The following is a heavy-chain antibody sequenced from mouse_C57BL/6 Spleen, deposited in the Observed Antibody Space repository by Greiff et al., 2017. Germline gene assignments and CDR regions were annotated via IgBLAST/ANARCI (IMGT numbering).Heavy chain of an antibody. CDR2: IYPGDGDT. V-gene: IGHV1-80*01. CDR3: SRSPAYYCNCDPFAY. CDR1: GYAFSSYW. D-gene: IGHD2-10*01. Sequence: QVQLQQSGAELVKPGASVKISCKASGYAFSSYWMNWVKQRPGKGLEWIGQIYPGDGDTNYNGKFKGKATLTADKSSSTAYMQLSSLTSEDSAVYFWSRSPAYYCNCDPFAYWGQGTLVTVSA. J-gene: IGHJ3*01.